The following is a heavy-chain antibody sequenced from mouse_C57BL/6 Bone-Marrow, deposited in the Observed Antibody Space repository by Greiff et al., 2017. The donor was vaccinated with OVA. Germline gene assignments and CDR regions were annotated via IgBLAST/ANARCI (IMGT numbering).Heavy chain of an antibody. CDR1: GYSFTGYF. J-gene: IGHJ4*01. V-gene: IGHV1-20*01. D-gene: IGHD2-4*01. CDR3: ARVGDYLYYAMDY. Sequence: EVQLQQSGPELVKPGDSVKISCKASGYSFTGYFMNWVMQSHGKSLEWIGRINPYNGDTFYNQKFKGKATLTVDKSSSTAHMELRSLTSEDSAVYYCARVGDYLYYAMDYWGQGTSVTVSS. CDR2: INPYNGDT.